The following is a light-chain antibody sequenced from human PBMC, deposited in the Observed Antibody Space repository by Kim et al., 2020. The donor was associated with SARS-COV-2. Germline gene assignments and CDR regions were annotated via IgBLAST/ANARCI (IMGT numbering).Light chain of an antibody. CDR1: QSISYSSNNKTY. CDR3: QQYYNTPFT. Sequence: DIVMTQSPDSLEVSLGEGATINCKSSQSISYSSNNKTYLAWYQKKSGQPPKLLITWASTRESGVPDRFSGSGFGTAFTLIISSLEAEDVAVYYCQQYYNTPFTFGGGTKVDIK. CDR2: WAS. J-gene: IGKJ4*01. V-gene: IGKV4-1*01.